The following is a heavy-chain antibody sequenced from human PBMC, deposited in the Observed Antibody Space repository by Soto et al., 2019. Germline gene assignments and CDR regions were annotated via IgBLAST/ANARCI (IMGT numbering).Heavy chain of an antibody. V-gene: IGHV3-13*01. Sequence: GGSLRLSCAASGFTFSSYDMHWVRQATGKGLEWVSAIGTAGDTYYPGSVKGRFTISRENAKNSLYLQMNSLRAEDTAVYYCARYPLGIAAAAHYGMDVWGQGTTVTVSS. CDR1: GFTFSSYD. CDR2: IGTAGDT. D-gene: IGHD6-13*01. J-gene: IGHJ6*02. CDR3: ARYPLGIAAAAHYGMDV.